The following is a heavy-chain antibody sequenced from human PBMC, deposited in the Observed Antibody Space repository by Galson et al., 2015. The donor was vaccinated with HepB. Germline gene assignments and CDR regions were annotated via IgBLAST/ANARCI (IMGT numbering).Heavy chain of an antibody. V-gene: IGHV5-10-1*01. Sequence: QSGAALKKPGESPRISCKGSGYSFSSHWITWVRQMPGKGLEWMVRIDPSDSENNYRPPFQGHVTISTDKAISTAYLQWSSLKASDTAMYSCARHPYSGNSPAIWGQGTMVTVSS. J-gene: IGHJ3*02. CDR1: GYSFSSHW. D-gene: IGHD4-23*01. CDR2: IDPSDSEN. CDR3: ARHPYSGNSPAI.